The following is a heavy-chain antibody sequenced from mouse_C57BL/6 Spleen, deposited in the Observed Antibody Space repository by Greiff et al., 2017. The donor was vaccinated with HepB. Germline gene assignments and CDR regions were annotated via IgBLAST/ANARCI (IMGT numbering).Heavy chain of an antibody. CDR2: IGPGSGST. D-gene: IGHD1-1*01. Sequence: QVQLQQSGAELVKPGASVKISCKASGYTFTDYYINWVKQRPGQGLEWIGKIGPGSGSTYYNEKFKGKATLTADKSSSTAYMQLSSLTSEDSAVYFCARKEYYYGSSSLGYFDYWGQGTTLTVSS. CDR3: ARKEYYYGSSSLGYFDY. V-gene: IGHV1-77*01. J-gene: IGHJ2*01. CDR1: GYTFTDYY.